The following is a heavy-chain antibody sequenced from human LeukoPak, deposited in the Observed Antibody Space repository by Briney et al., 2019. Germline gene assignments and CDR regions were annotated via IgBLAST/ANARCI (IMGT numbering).Heavy chain of an antibody. CDR3: ARLTTFGAFDI. CDR2: ISYDGSNK. CDR1: GFTFSSYA. J-gene: IGHJ3*02. Sequence: PGRSLRLSRAASGFTFSSYAMHWVRQAPGKGLEWVAVISYDGSNKYYADSVKGRFTISRDNSKNTLYLQMNSLRAEDTAVYYCARLTTFGAFDIWGQGTMVTVSS. V-gene: IGHV3-30-3*01. D-gene: IGHD2/OR15-2a*01.